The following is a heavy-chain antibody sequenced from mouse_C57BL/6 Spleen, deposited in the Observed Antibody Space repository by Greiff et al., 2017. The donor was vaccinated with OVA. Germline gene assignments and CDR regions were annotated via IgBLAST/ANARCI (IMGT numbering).Heavy chain of an antibody. CDR2: ISSGSSPI. V-gene: IGHV5-17*01. J-gene: IGHJ4*01. CDR1: GFTFSDYG. Sequence: EVQGVESGGGLVKPGGSLKLSCAASGFTFSDYGMHWVRQAPEKGLEWVAYISSGSSPISYADTVKGRFPSSRDNAKNTLFLQMTSLRSEDTAMYYCARGFAMDYWGQGTSVTVSS. CDR3: ARGFAMDY.